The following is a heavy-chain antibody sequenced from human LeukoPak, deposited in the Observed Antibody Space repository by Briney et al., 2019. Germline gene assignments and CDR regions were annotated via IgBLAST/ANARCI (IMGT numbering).Heavy chain of an antibody. CDR3: AKDALYGSGSYYNSPIDY. D-gene: IGHD3-10*01. CDR2: ISGSGGST. J-gene: IGHJ4*02. Sequence: GGSLRLSCAASGFTFSSYAMSWVRQAPGKGLEWVSAISGSGGSTYYADSVKGRFTTSRDNSKNTLYLQMNSLRAEDTAVYYCAKDALYGSGSYYNSPIDYWGQGTLVTVSS. V-gene: IGHV3-23*01. CDR1: GFTFSSYA.